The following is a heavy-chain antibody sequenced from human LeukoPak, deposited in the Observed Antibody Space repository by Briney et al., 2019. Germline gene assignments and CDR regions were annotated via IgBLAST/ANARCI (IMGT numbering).Heavy chain of an antibody. V-gene: IGHV1-69*04. Sequence: SVKVSCKASGGTFSSYAISWVRQAPGQGLEWMGRIIPILGITNYAQKFQGRVTITADKSTSTAFMELSSLGSEDTAVYYCERQWHYDSNGLPDYWGQGTLVTVSS. CDR2: IIPILGIT. J-gene: IGHJ4*02. CDR1: GGTFSSYA. D-gene: IGHD3-22*01. CDR3: ERQWHYDSNGLPDY.